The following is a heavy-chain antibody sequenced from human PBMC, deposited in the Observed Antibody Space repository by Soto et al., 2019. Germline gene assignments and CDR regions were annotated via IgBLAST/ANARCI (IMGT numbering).Heavy chain of an antibody. V-gene: IGHV4-39*01. CDR2: IYYSGST. CDR1: GCSISSSSYY. Sequence: SETLSLTCTVSGCSISSSSYYWGWIRQPPGKGLEWIGSIYYSGSTYYNPSLKSRVTISVDTSKNQFSLKLSSVTAADTAVYYCARHGDSSSWYFDYWGQGTLVTVSS. CDR3: ARHGDSSSWYFDY. D-gene: IGHD6-13*01. J-gene: IGHJ4*02.